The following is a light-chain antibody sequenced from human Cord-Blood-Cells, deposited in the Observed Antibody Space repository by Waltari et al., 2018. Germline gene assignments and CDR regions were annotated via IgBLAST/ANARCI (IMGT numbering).Light chain of an antibody. V-gene: IGLV2-23*02. CDR3: CSYAGSSTLV. Sequence: QSALTQPASVSGSPGQSITIPCTGTSSDVGSYYLLSWYQQHPGKAPKLMIYEVSKRPSGVSNRFSGSKSGNTASLTISGLQAEDEADYYCCSYAGSSTLVFGGGTKLTVL. CDR2: EVS. CDR1: SSDVGSYYL. J-gene: IGLJ3*02.